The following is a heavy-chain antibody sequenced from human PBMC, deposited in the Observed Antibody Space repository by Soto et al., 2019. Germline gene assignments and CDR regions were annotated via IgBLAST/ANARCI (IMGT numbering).Heavy chain of an antibody. CDR1: GFTFSGNW. J-gene: IGHJ4*02. CDR3: AKDSIPYSSSYDLDH. CDR2: IKQDGSEK. V-gene: IGHV3-7*01. D-gene: IGHD6-6*01. Sequence: GGSLRLSCAASGFTFSGNWMSWVRQAPGTGLQWVANIKQDGSEKYYVDSVRGRFTISRDNAKSTLFLQMNSLIADDTAVYFCAKDSIPYSSSYDLDHWGRGALVTVSS.